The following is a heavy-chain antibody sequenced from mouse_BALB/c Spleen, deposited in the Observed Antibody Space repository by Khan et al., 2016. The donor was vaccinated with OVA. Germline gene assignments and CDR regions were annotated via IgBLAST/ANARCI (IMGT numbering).Heavy chain of an antibody. CDR1: GFTFSSYG. CDR2: ISSGGDYT. D-gene: IGHD4-1*01. J-gene: IGHJ3*01. CDR3: AGHLTGSFAY. Sequence: EVELVESGGDLMKPGGSLKLSCAASGFTFSSYGMSWVRQTPDKRLEWVATISSGGDYTYYPDSVKGRFTISRDNAKNTLCLQMSSLKSEDTAMYYGAGHLTGSFAYWGQGTLVTVSA. V-gene: IGHV5-6*01.